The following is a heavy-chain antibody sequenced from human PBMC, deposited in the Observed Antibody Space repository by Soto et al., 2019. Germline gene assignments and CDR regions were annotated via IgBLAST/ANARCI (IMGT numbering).Heavy chain of an antibody. D-gene: IGHD2-15*01. CDR3: ARASYCSGGSCYIGDY. J-gene: IGHJ4*02. CDR2: INHSGTT. Sequence: QVQLQQWGAGLLKPSETLSLTCAVYGGSFSGYYWSWIRQPPGKGLEWIGEINHSGTTNYNPSLKRRVPISVETSKNQFSRKLSSVTAAYTAVYYCARASYCSGGSCYIGDYWGQGTLVTVSS. CDR1: GGSFSGYY. V-gene: IGHV4-34*01.